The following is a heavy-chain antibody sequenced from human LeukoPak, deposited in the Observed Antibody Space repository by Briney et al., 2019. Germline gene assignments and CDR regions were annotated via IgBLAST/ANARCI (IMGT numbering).Heavy chain of an antibody. V-gene: IGHV4-59*12. CDR3: ANNVYRSGWRY. Sequence: SETLSLTCTVSGGSISSYYWSWIRQPPGKGLEWIGYIYYSGSTNYNPSLKSRVTISVDTSNNQFSLKLSPVTAADTAVYYCANNVYRSGWRYWGKGPRVTVSP. J-gene: IGHJ4*02. CDR1: GGSISSYY. CDR2: IYYSGST. D-gene: IGHD6-19*01.